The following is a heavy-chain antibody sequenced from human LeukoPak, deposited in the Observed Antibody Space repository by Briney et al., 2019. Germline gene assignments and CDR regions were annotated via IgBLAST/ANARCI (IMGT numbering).Heavy chain of an antibody. CDR1: GFTFSDYY. CDR3: AKEGYCGGDCYPEYFQH. V-gene: IGHV3-11*04. CDR2: ISSSGSTI. J-gene: IGHJ1*01. D-gene: IGHD2-21*01. Sequence: PGGSLRLSCAASGFTFSDYYMSWIRQAPGKGLEWVSYISSSGSTIYYADSVKGRFTISRDNSKNTLYLQMNSLRAEDTAVYYCAKEGYCGGDCYPEYFQHWGQGTLVTVSS.